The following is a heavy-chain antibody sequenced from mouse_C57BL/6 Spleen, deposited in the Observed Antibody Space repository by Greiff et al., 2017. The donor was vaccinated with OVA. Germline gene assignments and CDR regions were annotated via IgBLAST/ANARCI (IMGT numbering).Heavy chain of an antibody. CDR2: IYPGSGST. J-gene: IGHJ1*03. CDR3: ARRDGADWYFDV. V-gene: IGHV1-55*01. CDR1: GYTFTSYW. D-gene: IGHD2-13*01. Sequence: VQLQQPGAELVKPGASVKMSCKASGYTFTSYWITWVKQRPGQGLEWIGDIYPGSGSTNYNEKFKSKATLTVETSSSTAYMQLSSLTSEDSAVYYCARRDGADWYFDVWGTGTTVTVSS.